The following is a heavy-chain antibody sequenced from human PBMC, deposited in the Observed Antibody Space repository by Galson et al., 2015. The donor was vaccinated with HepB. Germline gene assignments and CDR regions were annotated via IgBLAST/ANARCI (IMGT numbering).Heavy chain of an antibody. CDR2: ISGSGGST. V-gene: IGHV3-23*01. Sequence: SLRLSCAASGFTFSSYAMSWVRQAPGKGLEWVSAISGSGGSTYYADSVKGRFTISRDNSKNTLYLQMNSLRAEDTAVYYCAKDITVVTAAFDVWGQGTMVTVSS. D-gene: IGHD4-23*01. CDR3: AKDITVVTAAFDV. J-gene: IGHJ3*01. CDR1: GFTFSSYA.